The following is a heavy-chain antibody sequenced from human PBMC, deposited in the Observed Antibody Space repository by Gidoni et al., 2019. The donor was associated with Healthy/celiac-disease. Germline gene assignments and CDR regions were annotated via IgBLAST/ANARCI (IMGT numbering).Heavy chain of an antibody. V-gene: IGHV4-31*03. CDR2: TYYSGSN. J-gene: IGHJ4*02. Sequence: QVQLQESGPGLVKPSQTLSLTCTVSGGSISSGGYYWSWIRQHPGKGLEWIGYTYYSGSNYYNPSLKSRVTISVDTSKNQFSLKLSSVTAADTAVYYCAREIESSYDSSGGVDYWGQGTLVTVSS. CDR1: GGSISSGGYY. CDR3: AREIESSYDSSGGVDY. D-gene: IGHD3-22*01.